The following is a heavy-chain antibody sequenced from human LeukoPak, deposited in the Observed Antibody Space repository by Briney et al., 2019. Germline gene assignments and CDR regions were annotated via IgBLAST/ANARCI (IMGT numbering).Heavy chain of an antibody. Sequence: PGGSLRLSCAASGFTFSSYNMNWVRQAPGKGLEWVSSISSSSSYIYYADSVKGRFTISRDNAKNSLYLQMNSLRAEDTAVYYCASLAVAGTEHAFDIWGQGTMVTVSS. D-gene: IGHD6-19*01. CDR1: GFTFSSYN. J-gene: IGHJ3*02. V-gene: IGHV3-21*01. CDR2: ISSSSSYI. CDR3: ASLAVAGTEHAFDI.